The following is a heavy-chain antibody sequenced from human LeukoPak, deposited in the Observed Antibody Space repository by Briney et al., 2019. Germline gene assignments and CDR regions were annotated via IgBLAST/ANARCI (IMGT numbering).Heavy chain of an antibody. V-gene: IGHV4-59*01. CDR3: ARDDGHCTNGVCYTWFDP. Sequence: SETLSLTCTVSGGSISSYYWSWIRQPPGKGLEWIGYIYYSGSTTYNPSLKSRVTISVDTSKNQFSLKLSSVTAADTAVYYCARDDGHCTNGVCYTWFDPWGQGTLVTVSS. J-gene: IGHJ5*02. CDR2: IYYSGST. CDR1: GGSISSYY. D-gene: IGHD2-8*01.